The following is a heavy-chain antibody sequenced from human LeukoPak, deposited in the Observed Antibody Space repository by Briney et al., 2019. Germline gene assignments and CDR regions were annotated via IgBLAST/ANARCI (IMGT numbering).Heavy chain of an antibody. CDR3: AKDSRSGYDILTGYYVY. CDR1: GFTFSDYY. J-gene: IGHJ4*02. D-gene: IGHD3-9*01. CDR2: ISSSGSTI. Sequence: GGSLRLSCAASGFTFSDYYMSWIRQAPGKGLEWVSYISSSGSTIYYADSVKGRFTISRDNAKNSLYLQMNSLRAEDTALYYCAKDSRSGYDILTGYYVYWGQGTLVTVSS. V-gene: IGHV3-11*01.